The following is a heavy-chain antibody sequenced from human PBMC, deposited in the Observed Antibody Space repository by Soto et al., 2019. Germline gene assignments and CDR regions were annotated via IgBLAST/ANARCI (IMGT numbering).Heavy chain of an antibody. CDR3: ARNGIVGATLPYNWFDP. CDR2: IYYSGST. V-gene: IGHV4-39*01. J-gene: IGHJ5*02. CDR1: GGSISSSSYY. D-gene: IGHD1-26*01. Sequence: QLQLQESGPGLVKPSETLSLTCTVSGGSISSSSYYWGWIRQPPGKGLEWIGRIYYSGSTYYNPSLKSRVTISVDTSKNQFSLKLSSVTAADTAVYYCARNGIVGATLPYNWFDPWGQGTLVTVSS.